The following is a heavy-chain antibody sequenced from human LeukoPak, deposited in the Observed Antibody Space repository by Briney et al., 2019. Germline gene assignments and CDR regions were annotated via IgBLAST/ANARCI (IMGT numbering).Heavy chain of an antibody. V-gene: IGHV3-9*01. J-gene: IGHJ1*01. CDR2: ISWNSGSI. CDR1: GFTFSSYT. D-gene: IGHD3-16*01. Sequence: GGSLRLSCAASGFTFSSYTMNWVRQAPGKGLEWVSGISWNSGSIGYADSVKGRFTISRDNAKNSLYLQMNSLRAEDTAMYYCAKDDDWGRFNHWGQGTLVTVSS. CDR3: AKDDDWGRFNH.